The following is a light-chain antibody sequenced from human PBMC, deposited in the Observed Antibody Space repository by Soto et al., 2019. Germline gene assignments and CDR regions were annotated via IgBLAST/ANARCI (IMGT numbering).Light chain of an antibody. Sequence: QSALTQPRSVSGSPGQSVTISCTGTSSDVGGYNYVSWYQQHPGKSPKLMSYDVSKRPSGVPYRLSGSKSGNTDSLTISGLQAEDTAAYFCCSYAGSYKGYVFGTGTKLTVL. V-gene: IGLV2-11*01. CDR2: DVS. CDR1: SSDVGGYNY. J-gene: IGLJ1*01. CDR3: CSYAGSYKGYV.